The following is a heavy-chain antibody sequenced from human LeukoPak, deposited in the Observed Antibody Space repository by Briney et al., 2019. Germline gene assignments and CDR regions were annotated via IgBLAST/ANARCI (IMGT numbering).Heavy chain of an antibody. V-gene: IGHV1-2*02. D-gene: IGHD3-3*01. Sequence: ASVKVSCKASGYTLTGYYMHWVRQAPGQGLEWMGWINPNSGGTNYAQKFQGRVTMTRDTSISTAYMELSRLRSDDTAVYYCATEWSDFWSGYVAFDIWGQGTMVTVSS. CDR3: ATEWSDFWSGYVAFDI. CDR1: GYTLTGYY. J-gene: IGHJ3*02. CDR2: INPNSGGT.